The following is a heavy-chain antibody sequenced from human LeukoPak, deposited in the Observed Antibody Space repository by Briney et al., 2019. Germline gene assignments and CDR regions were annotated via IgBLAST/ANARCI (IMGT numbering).Heavy chain of an antibody. Sequence: PSETLSLTCTVSGGSISSYYWSWIRQPPGKGLEWTGYIYTSGSTNYNPSLKSRVTISVDTSKNQFSLKLSSVTAADTAVYYCARHGRDDAFDIWGQGTMVTVSS. CDR3: ARHGRDDAFDI. V-gene: IGHV4-4*09. J-gene: IGHJ3*02. CDR2: IYTSGST. CDR1: GGSISSYY. D-gene: IGHD1-26*01.